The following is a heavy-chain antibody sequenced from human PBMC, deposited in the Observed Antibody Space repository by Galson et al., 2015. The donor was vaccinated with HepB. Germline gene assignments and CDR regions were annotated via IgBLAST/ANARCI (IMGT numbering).Heavy chain of an antibody. CDR2: LSYHGREE. Sequence: SCAASEFSFSTYAMHWVRQAPGRGLDWVAVLSYHGREEYIADSMKGRFTISRDNSKDTLYLHMNSPRPEDTAFYYCARAIKLPGTPENCFDLGGPGTMVTVSS. J-gene: IGHJ3*01. V-gene: IGHV3-30*04. CDR3: ARAIKLPGTPENCFDL. D-gene: IGHD6-13*01. CDR1: EFSFSTYA.